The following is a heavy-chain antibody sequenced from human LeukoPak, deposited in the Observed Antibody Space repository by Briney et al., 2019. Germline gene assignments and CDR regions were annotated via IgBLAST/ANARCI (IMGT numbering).Heavy chain of an antibody. V-gene: IGHV3-64*01. CDR3: AKEEGSGTYAY. J-gene: IGHJ4*02. D-gene: IGHD1-26*01. Sequence: QTGGSLRLSCAASGFTFSSSGMHWVRQGPGKGLEYVSGISNNGDSTYYANSVKDRFTISRDNSKNTLYLQMGSLGAEDMAVYYCAKEEGSGTYAYWGQGTLVTVSS. CDR2: ISNNGDST. CDR1: GFTFSSSG.